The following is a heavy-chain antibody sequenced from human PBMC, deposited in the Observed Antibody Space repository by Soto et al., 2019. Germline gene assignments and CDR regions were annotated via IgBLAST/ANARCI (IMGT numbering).Heavy chain of an antibody. J-gene: IGHJ5*02. V-gene: IGHV3-33*01. CDR3: ARAHDGHIGDP. D-gene: IGHD2-21*01. Sequence: GGSLRLSCAASGFTFSSYGMHWVRQAPGKGLEWVAVIWYDGSNKYYADSVKGRFTISRDNSKNTLYLQMNSLRAEDTAVYYCARAHDGHIGDPWGQGTLVTVSS. CDR2: IWYDGSNK. CDR1: GFTFSSYG.